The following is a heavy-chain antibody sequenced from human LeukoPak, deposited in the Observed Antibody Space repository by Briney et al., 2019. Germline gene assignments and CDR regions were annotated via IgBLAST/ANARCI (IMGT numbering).Heavy chain of an antibody. CDR3: ARHWDHSSDWSGDWYFDL. CDR2: IYPGDSDT. V-gene: IGHV5-51*01. CDR1: GYSFTSYW. D-gene: IGHD6-19*01. J-gene: IGHJ2*01. Sequence: GEPLKISCRGSGYSFTSYWIAWVRQMPEKGLEWMGVIYPGDSDTRYSPSFQGHVTISADKSISTAYLQWSTLKASDTAMYYCARHWDHSSDWSGDWYFDLWGRGTLVTVSS.